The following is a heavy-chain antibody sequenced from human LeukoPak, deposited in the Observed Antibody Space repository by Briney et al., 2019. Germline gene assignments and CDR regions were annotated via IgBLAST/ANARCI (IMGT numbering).Heavy chain of an antibody. D-gene: IGHD3-10*01. Sequence: PGGSLRLSCAASGFTFYDYAMHWVRQAPGKGLEWVSGISWNSGSIGYADSVKGRFAISRDNAKNSLYLQTNSLRAEDTALYYCARGRYGFRKFDYWGQGTLVTVSS. J-gene: IGHJ4*02. CDR3: ARGRYGFRKFDY. V-gene: IGHV3-9*01. CDR2: ISWNSGSI. CDR1: GFTFYDYA.